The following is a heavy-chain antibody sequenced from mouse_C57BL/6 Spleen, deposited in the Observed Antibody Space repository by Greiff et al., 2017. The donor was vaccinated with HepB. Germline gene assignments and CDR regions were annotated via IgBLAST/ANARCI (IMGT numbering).Heavy chain of an antibody. CDR3: ARDYGSSWYFDV. CDR2: IHPNSGST. CDR1: YW. J-gene: IGHJ1*03. D-gene: IGHD1-1*01. V-gene: IGHV1-64*01. Sequence: YWMHWVKQRPGQGLEWIGMIHPNSGSTNYNEKFKSKATLTVDKSSSTAYMQLSSLTSEDSAVYYCARDYGSSWYFDVWGTGTTVTVSS.